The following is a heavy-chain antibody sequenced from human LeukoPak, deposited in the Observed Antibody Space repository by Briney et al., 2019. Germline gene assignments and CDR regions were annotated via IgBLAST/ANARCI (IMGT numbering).Heavy chain of an antibody. D-gene: IGHD3-10*01. Sequence: GGSLRLSCAASGFTFSSYWMHWVRQAPGKGLVWVSRINSDGSSTSYADSVKGRFTISRDNSKNTVYLQMSSLRAEDTAVYYCVKESRVVRGVIMDAFDMWGQGTMATVSS. CDR1: GFTFSSYW. V-gene: IGHV3-74*01. CDR3: VKESRVVRGVIMDAFDM. J-gene: IGHJ3*02. CDR2: INSDGSST.